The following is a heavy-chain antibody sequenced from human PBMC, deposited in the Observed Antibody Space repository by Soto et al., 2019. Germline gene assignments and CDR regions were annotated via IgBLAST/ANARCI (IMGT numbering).Heavy chain of an antibody. CDR3: AKAYGSGSYYDY. CDR2: ISYDGSNK. J-gene: IGHJ4*02. CDR1: GFTFSSYG. V-gene: IGHV3-30*18. Sequence: QVQLVESGGGVVQPGRSLRLSCAASGFTFSSYGMHWVRQAPGKGLEWVAVISYDGSNKYYADSVKGRFTISRDNSKNTLYLQMNSLRAEDTAVYYCAKAYGSGSYYDYWGQGTLVTVSS. D-gene: IGHD3-10*01.